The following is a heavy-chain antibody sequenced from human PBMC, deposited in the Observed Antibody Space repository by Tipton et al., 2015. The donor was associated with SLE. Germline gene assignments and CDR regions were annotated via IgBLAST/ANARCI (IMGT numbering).Heavy chain of an antibody. D-gene: IGHD2-21*01. CDR2: IYYSGST. CDR1: GGSISSYY. Sequence: LRLSCTVSGGSISSYYWSWIRQPPGKGLEWIGYIYYSGSTNYNPSLKSRVTISVDTSKNQFSLKLSSVTAADTAVCYCAYSQAFDIWGQGTMVTVSS. J-gene: IGHJ3*02. V-gene: IGHV4-59*01. CDR3: AYSQAFDI.